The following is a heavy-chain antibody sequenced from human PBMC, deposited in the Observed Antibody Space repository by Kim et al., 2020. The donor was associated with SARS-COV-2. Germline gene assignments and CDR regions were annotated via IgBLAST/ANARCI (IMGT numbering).Heavy chain of an antibody. J-gene: IGHJ6*02. V-gene: IGHV1-18*01. CDR2: ISAYNGNT. Sequence: ASVKVSCKASGYTFTSYGISWVRQAPGQGLEWMGWISAYNGNTNYAQKLQGRVTMTTDTSTSTAYMELRSLRSDDTAVYYCAREEDYDILTGYALRYGMDVWGQGTTVTVSS. CDR3: AREEDYDILTGYALRYGMDV. D-gene: IGHD3-9*01. CDR1: GYTFTSYG.